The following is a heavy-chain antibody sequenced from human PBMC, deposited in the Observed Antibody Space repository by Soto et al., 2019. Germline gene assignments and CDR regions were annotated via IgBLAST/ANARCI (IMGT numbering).Heavy chain of an antibody. Sequence: QVQLQQWGAGLLKPSETLSLTCAVYGGSFSGYYWSWIRQPPGKGLEWIGEINHSGSTNHNPSLKSRGTISVDTSKNASSLELSSVPAADTAVYYCAGGRSSSWNGYFQHWGEGTLVTVSS. J-gene: IGHJ1*01. V-gene: IGHV4-34*01. CDR3: AGGRSSSWNGYFQH. CDR1: GGSFSGYY. D-gene: IGHD6-13*01. CDR2: INHSGST.